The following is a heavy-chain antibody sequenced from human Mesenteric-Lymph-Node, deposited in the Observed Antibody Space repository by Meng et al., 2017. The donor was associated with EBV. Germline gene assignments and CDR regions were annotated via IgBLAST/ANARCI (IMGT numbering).Heavy chain of an antibody. Sequence: EGHRVVSGGGFVKPGGYLRLSWAASGFTFRKAWMIWVRQAPGKGLEWVGRIKSRTDGGTTDYAAPVKGRFTISRDDAKNTVSLQMNSLKTEDTAVYFCVTPGSWQLTTDFWGQGTLVTVSS. CDR1: GFTFRKAW. V-gene: IGHV3-15*01. D-gene: IGHD1-26*01. J-gene: IGHJ4*02. CDR2: IKSRTDGGTT. CDR3: VTPGSWQLTTDF.